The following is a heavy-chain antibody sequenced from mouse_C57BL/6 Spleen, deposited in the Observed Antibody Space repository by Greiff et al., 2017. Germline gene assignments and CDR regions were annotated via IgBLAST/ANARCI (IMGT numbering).Heavy chain of an antibody. CDR3: SSPAYGAFDY. D-gene: IGHD1-1*01. V-gene: IGHV14-2*01. Sequence: EVQLVEPGAELVKPGASVKLSCTASGFNIKDYYMHWVKQRTEQGLVWIGRIDPEDGETKYAPKFQGKATITADTSSNTAYLQLRSLTSEDTAVCYCSSPAYGAFDYWGQGTPLTVSS. J-gene: IGHJ2*01. CDR1: GFNIKDYY. CDR2: IDPEDGET.